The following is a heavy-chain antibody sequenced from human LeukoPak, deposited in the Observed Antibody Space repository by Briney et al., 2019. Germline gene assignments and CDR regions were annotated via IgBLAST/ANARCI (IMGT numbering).Heavy chain of an antibody. V-gene: IGHV4-59*01. D-gene: IGHD3-22*01. CDR1: GGSISSYY. CDR2: IYYSGST. CDR3: ARAHSSGYYVD. Sequence: SETLSLTCTVSGGSISSYYWSWIRQPPGKGLEWIGYIYYSGSTNYNPSLKGRVTISVDTSKNQFSLKLSSVTAADTAVYYCARAHSSGYYVDWGQGTLVTVSS. J-gene: IGHJ4*02.